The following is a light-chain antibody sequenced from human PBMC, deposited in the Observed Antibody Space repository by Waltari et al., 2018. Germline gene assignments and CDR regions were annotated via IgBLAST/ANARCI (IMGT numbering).Light chain of an antibody. CDR3: QEFGGS. V-gene: IGKV3-20*01. CDR1: QSLGSRY. Sequence: ILLTQSPGTLSLSQGERATRFCRAAQSLGSRYLAWYQQKPGQSPRLLIYGAFTRATGTPDRFSGGGSGTDFTLTISRLEPEDFAVYYCQEFGGSFGGGTKVE. CDR2: GAF. J-gene: IGKJ4*01.